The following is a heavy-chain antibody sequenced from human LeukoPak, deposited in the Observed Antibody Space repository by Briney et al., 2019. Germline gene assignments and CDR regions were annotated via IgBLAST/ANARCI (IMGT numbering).Heavy chain of an antibody. J-gene: IGHJ4*02. Sequence: PSETLSLTCAVSGGSISSSNWWSWVRPPPGKGLEWIGEIYHSGSTNYNPSLKSRVTISVDKSKNQFSLKLSSVTAADTAVYYCARAEGIQLWTIDYWGQGTLVTVSS. V-gene: IGHV4-4*02. D-gene: IGHD5-18*01. CDR1: GGSISSSNW. CDR2: IYHSGST. CDR3: ARAEGIQLWTIDY.